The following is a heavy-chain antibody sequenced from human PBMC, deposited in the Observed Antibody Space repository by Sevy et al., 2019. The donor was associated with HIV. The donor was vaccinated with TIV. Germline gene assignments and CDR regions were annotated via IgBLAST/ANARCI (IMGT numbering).Heavy chain of an antibody. CDR3: ARLSGNNYNREIDY. J-gene: IGHJ4*02. D-gene: IGHD3-10*01. CDR1: GYSFTSYW. CDR2: IYPGDSDP. V-gene: IGHV5-51*01. Sequence: GESLKISCKGSGYSFTSYWIGWVRQMPGKGLEWMGIIYPGDSDPRYSPSFEDQVIISADKSISTAYLQWSSLKAADTAMYYCARLSGNNYNREIDYWGQGTLVTVSS.